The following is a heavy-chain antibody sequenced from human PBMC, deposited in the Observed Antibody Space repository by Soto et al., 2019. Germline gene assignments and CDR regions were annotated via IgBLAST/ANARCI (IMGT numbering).Heavy chain of an antibody. D-gene: IGHD1-26*01. Sequence: EVQLLESGGGLAQPGGSLRLSCAASGFAFSSSAMARIRQTPGKGLQWVAAITVAGGGIYYADSVKARFTISRDNSKKTLYLQMNGLTAEDTALYFGAKWPPSPKMGVTSHWGQGTLVTVSS. V-gene: IGHV3-23*01. J-gene: IGHJ4*02. CDR1: GFAFSSSA. CDR2: ITVAGGGI. CDR3: AKWPPSPKMGVTSH.